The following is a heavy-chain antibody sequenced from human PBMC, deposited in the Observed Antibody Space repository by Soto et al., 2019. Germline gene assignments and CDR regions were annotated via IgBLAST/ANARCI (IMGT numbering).Heavy chain of an antibody. D-gene: IGHD1-26*01. CDR3: VRGWIPDQHVGYLQF. Sequence: QPGGSLRLSCAASGFTFNKYWMHWVRQAPGKGLVWVSRISSDGSDTIYAGSVRGRFAVSRDNAKNMLFLQINSLTADDTAIYYSVRGWIPDQHVGYLQFWGQGTLVTVSS. V-gene: IGHV3-74*01. CDR1: GFTFNKYW. CDR2: ISSDGSDT. J-gene: IGHJ4*02.